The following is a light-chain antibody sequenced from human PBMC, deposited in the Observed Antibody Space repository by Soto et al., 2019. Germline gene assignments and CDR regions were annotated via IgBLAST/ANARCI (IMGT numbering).Light chain of an antibody. V-gene: IGKV1-5*01. CDR3: QQYNSYWT. CDR1: QTISNW. Sequence: DIQMTQSPSTLSASVGDRVTITCRASQTISNWLAWSQQKPGKAPKLLIYDASILESGVPSRLSGSGSGTEFTLTISSMKPDDFATYYCQQYNSYWTFGHGTKVDIK. CDR2: DAS. J-gene: IGKJ1*01.